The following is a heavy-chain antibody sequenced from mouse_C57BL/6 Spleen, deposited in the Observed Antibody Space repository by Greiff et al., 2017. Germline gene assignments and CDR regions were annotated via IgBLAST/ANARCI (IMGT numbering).Heavy chain of an antibody. CDR3: ARQRGVFDY. J-gene: IGHJ2*01. Sequence: EVHLVESGGGLVKPGGSLTLSCAASGFTFSDYGMHWVRQAPEKGLEWVAYISSGSSTIYYADTVKGRFTISRDNAKNTLFLQMTSLRSEDTAMYYCARQRGVFDYWGQGTTLTVSS. V-gene: IGHV5-17*01. CDR2: ISSGSSTI. CDR1: GFTFSDYG.